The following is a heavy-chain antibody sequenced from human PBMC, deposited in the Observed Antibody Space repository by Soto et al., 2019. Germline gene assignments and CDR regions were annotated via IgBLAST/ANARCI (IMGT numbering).Heavy chain of an antibody. J-gene: IGHJ6*02. Sequence: SLRLSCAASGFTFSSYGMHWVRQAPGKGLEWVAVIWCDGSNKYYADSVKGRFTISRDNSKNTLYLQMNSLRAEDTAVYYCARDTMVRGRGMDVWGQGTTVTVSS. V-gene: IGHV3-33*01. CDR3: ARDTMVRGRGMDV. CDR1: GFTFSSYG. CDR2: IWCDGSNK. D-gene: IGHD3-10*01.